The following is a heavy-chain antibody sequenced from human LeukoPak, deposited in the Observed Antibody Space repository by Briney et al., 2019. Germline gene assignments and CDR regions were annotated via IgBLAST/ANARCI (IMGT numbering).Heavy chain of an antibody. CDR2: IYYGGST. V-gene: IGHV4-39*01. J-gene: IGHJ4*02. Sequence: SETLSLTCTVSGGSISSSNYYGGWIRQPPGKGLEWIGNIYYGGSTYYNPSLKSRVTISVDTSKNQFSLTLSSVTAADTAVYYCARQGSGYFDYWGQGTLVAVSS. CDR1: GGSISSSNYY. CDR3: ARQGSGYFDY.